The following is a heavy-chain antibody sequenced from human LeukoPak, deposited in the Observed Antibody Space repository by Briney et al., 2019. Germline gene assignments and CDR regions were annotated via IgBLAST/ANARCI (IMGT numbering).Heavy chain of an antibody. CDR1: GGSISGTNW. CDR3: ARAWTVAGNRWFDP. V-gene: IGHV4-30-4*01. CDR2: ISYIGST. J-gene: IGHJ5*02. D-gene: IGHD6-19*01. Sequence: PSETLSLTCGVSGGSISGTNWWSWVRQPPEKGLEWVGYISYIGSTYYNPSLKSRVAMSIDKSKNQFSLKLTSVTAADTAVYYCARAWTVAGNRWFDPWGQGTLVTVSS.